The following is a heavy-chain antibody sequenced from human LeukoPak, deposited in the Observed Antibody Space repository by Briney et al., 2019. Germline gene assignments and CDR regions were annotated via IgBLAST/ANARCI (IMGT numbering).Heavy chain of an antibody. CDR2: ISGSGGST. Sequence: PGGSLRLSCAASGFTSSSYAMSWVRQAPGKGLEWASAISGSGGSTYYADSVKGRFTISRDNSKNTLYLQMNSLRAEDAAVYYCAKDSYQVGATPDAFDIWGQGTMVTVSS. CDR1: GFTSSSYA. J-gene: IGHJ3*02. CDR3: AKDSYQVGATPDAFDI. D-gene: IGHD1-26*01. V-gene: IGHV3-23*01.